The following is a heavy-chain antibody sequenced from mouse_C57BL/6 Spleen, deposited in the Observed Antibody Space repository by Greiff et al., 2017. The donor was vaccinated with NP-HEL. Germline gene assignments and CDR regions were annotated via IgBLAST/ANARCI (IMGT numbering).Heavy chain of an antibody. D-gene: IGHD2-3*01. CDR3: ARGYDEDYYAMDY. CDR2: IYPRSGNT. CDR1: GYTFTSYG. J-gene: IGHJ4*01. Sequence: QVQLQQSGAELARPGASVKLSCKASGYTFTSYGISWVKQRTGQGLEWIGEIYPRSGNTYYNEKFKGKATLTADKSSNTAYMGLRNLTAKDSAVYVCARGYDEDYYAMDYWGQGASVTVSS. V-gene: IGHV1-81*01.